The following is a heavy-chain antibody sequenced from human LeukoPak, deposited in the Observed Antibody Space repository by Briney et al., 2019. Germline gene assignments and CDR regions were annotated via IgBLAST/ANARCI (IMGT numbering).Heavy chain of an antibody. CDR1: GFSLSATGVG. CDR3: AHRLATGTGRYFDY. J-gene: IGHJ4*02. V-gene: IGHV2-5*02. CDR2: IYWDDDK. Sequence: SGPALVKPTQTLTLTCTFSGFSLSATGVGVGWIRQPPGKALEWLALIYWDDDKRYSPSLKSRLTITKDTSKNQVVLTMTNMDPVDTATCYCAHRLATGTGRYFDYWGQGTLVTVSS. D-gene: IGHD1-1*01.